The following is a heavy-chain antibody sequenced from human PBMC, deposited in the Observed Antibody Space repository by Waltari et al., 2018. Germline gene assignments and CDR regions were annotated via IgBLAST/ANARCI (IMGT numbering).Heavy chain of an antibody. J-gene: IGHJ4*02. D-gene: IGHD6-19*01. CDR1: GFTFSSYW. CDR3: ARKALAGFFDY. V-gene: IGHV3-7*01. Sequence: EVQLVESGGGLVQPGGSLRLSCAASGFTFSSYWMSWVRQAPGKGLEWGANIKQDGSEKYYVDSVKGRFTISRDNAKNSLYLQMNSLRAEDTAVYYCARKALAGFFDYWGQGTLVTVSS. CDR2: IKQDGSEK.